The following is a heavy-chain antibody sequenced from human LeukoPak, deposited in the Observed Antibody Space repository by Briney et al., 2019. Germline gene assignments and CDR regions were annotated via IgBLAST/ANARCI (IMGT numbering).Heavy chain of an antibody. J-gene: IGHJ4*02. V-gene: IGHV4-38-2*02. CDR3: ARDYHGDDY. CDR2: IYHSGST. D-gene: IGHD7-27*01. CDR1: GYSLGRGYY. Sequence: SESLSLARLVSGYSLGRGYYRCWRRQPPGKGLEWIGSIYHSGSTYYNPSLKSRVTISVDTSKNQFSLKPSSVTAADTAVYYCARDYHGDDYWGQGTLGTVSS.